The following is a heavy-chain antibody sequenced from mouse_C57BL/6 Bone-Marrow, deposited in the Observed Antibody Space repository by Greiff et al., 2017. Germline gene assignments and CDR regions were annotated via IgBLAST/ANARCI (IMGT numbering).Heavy chain of an antibody. CDR2: IDPSDSEP. D-gene: IGHD4-1*02. CDR3: ARRTPTGTNYAMDY. CDR1: GYTFTSYW. Sequence: QVQLQQPGAELVRPGSSVKLSCKASGYTFTSYWMHWVKQRPIQGLEWIGNIDPSDSEPHYNQKFKDKSTLTVDKSSSTAYMQLSSLTSEDSAFYYCARRTPTGTNYAMDYWGQGTSVTGSS. V-gene: IGHV1-52*01. J-gene: IGHJ4*01.